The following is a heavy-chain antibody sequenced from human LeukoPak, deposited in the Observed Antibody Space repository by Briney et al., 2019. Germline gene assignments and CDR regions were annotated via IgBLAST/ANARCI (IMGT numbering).Heavy chain of an antibody. CDR3: AREEGCSSTSCYTGLPLQH. Sequence: SETLSLTCTVSGGSISSGSYYWSWIRQPAGKGLEWIGRIYTSGSTNYNPSLKSRVTISVDTSKNQFSLKLSSVTAADTAVYYCAREEGCSSTSCYTGLPLQHWGQGTLVTVSS. CDR1: GGSISSGSYY. CDR2: IYTSGST. J-gene: IGHJ1*01. D-gene: IGHD2-2*02. V-gene: IGHV4-61*02.